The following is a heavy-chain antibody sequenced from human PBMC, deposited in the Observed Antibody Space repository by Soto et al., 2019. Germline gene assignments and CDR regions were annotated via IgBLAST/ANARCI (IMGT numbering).Heavy chain of an antibody. D-gene: IGHD2-15*01. J-gene: IGHJ4*02. V-gene: IGHV3-74*01. CDR1: GCTFISYW. Sequence: GGSLRLSCAASGCTFISYWMHWVRQAPGKGLVWVSRINSDGSSTSYAGSVKGRFTISRDNAKNTLYLQMNSLRAEDTAVYYCVRTSLVVAAATREDYWGQGTLVTVSS. CDR2: INSDGSST. CDR3: VRTSLVVAAATREDY.